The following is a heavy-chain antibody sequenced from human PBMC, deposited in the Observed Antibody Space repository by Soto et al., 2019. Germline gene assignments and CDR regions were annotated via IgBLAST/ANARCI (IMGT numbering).Heavy chain of an antibody. CDR2: IIPIFGTA. J-gene: IGHJ6*02. V-gene: IGHV1-69*13. Sequence: ASVKVSCKASGGTFSSYAISWVRQAPGQGLEWMGGIIPIFGTANYAQKFQGRVTITADESTSTAYMELSSLRSEDTAVYYCARDRQLTKRSGYYYYYGMDVWGQGTTVTVSS. CDR3: ARDRQLTKRSGYYYYYGMDV. D-gene: IGHD6-13*01. CDR1: GGTFSSYA.